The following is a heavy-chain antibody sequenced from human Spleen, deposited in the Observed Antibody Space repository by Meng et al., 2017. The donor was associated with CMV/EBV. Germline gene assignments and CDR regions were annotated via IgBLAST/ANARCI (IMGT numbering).Heavy chain of an antibody. Sequence: SETLSLTCTVSGGSVTSGSHFWNWIRQPPGKGLEWIGYIYYSGSTHYNPSFKSRLTISIDTSKNQLSLNLRSVTAADTATYYCARDVDSGDSLYHYAMDVWGQGTTVTVSS. D-gene: IGHD4-17*01. CDR1: GGSVTSGSHF. CDR3: ARDVDSGDSLYHYAMDV. V-gene: IGHV4-61*01. CDR2: IYYSGST. J-gene: IGHJ6*02.